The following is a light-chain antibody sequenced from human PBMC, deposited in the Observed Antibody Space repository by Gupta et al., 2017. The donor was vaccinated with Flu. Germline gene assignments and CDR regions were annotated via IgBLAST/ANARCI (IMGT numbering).Light chain of an antibody. Sequence: DIVMTQSPDSLAVSLGERATINCKSSQTILHNSNNKNYLAWYQQKPAQPPKLLIYWASTRESGVPDRFSGSGSGTDFTLTISSLQAEDVAVYYCQQYYSTPRTFGQGTKVEIK. J-gene: IGKJ1*01. V-gene: IGKV4-1*01. CDR1: QTILHNSNNKNY. CDR2: WAS. CDR3: QQYYSTPRT.